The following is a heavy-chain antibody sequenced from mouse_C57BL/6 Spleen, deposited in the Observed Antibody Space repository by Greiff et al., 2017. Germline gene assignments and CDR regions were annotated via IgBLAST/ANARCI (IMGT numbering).Heavy chain of an antibody. D-gene: IGHD2-5*01. Sequence: VQLQQPGAELVRPGSSVKLSCKASGYTFTSYWMHWVKQRPIQGLEWIGNIDPSDSETHYNQNFKDKATLTVDKSSSTAYMQLSSLTSEDSAVYYCARVYSNYRYFDVWGTGTTVTVSS. J-gene: IGHJ1*03. CDR3: ARVYSNYRYFDV. CDR1: GYTFTSYW. CDR2: IDPSDSET. V-gene: IGHV1-52*01.